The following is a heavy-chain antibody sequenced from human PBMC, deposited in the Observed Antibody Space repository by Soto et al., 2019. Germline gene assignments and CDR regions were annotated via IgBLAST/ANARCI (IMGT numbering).Heavy chain of an antibody. CDR2: ISGYNGNT. CDR1: GYTFSGYS. CDR3: ARDVFCGSAPACTDMDV. J-gene: IGHJ6*02. D-gene: IGHD2-8*02. Sequence: ASVKVSCKASGYTFSGYSITWVRQAPGQGLEWMGRISGYNGNTNYARTLRGRLTLTTDTSTSTAYMELRSLTSDDTAVYYCARDVFCGSAPACTDMDVWGQGTTGTVSS. V-gene: IGHV1-18*04.